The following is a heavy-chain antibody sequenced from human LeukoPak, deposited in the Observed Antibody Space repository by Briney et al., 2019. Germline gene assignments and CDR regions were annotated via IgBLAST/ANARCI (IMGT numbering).Heavy chain of an antibody. CDR2: IYYSGST. V-gene: IGHV4-31*03. J-gene: IGHJ4*02. Sequence: SETLSLTCTVSGGSISSGGYYWSWIRQHPGTGLEWIGYIYYSGSTYYNPSLKSRVTISVDTSKNQFSLKLSSVTAADTAVYYCARAGAGYYYGSGSKNFDYWGQGTLVTVSS. CDR1: GGSISSGGYY. D-gene: IGHD3-10*01. CDR3: ARAGAGYYYGSGSKNFDY.